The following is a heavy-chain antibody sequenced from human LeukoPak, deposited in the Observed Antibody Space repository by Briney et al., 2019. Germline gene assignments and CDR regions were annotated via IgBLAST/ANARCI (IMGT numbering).Heavy chain of an antibody. CDR2: IYPGDSDT. J-gene: IGHJ3*02. CDR3: ARHYSSSWYKPQDAFDI. V-gene: IGHV5-51*01. D-gene: IGHD6-13*01. CDR1: GYRFTSYW. Sequence: GESLKISCQSSGYRFTSYWIAWVRQMPGKGLEWMGIIYPGDSDTRYSPSFQGQVTISADKSISTAYLQWSSLKASDTAMYYCARHYSSSWYKPQDAFDIWGQGTMVTVSS.